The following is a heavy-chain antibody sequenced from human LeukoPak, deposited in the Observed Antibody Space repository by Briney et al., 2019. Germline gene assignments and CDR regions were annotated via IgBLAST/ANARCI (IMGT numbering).Heavy chain of an antibody. CDR3: ASKPIVKEYLYDPSFDY. V-gene: IGHV1-69*05. CDR1: GYTFTSYY. J-gene: IGHJ4*02. Sequence: ASVKVSCKASGYTFTSYYMHWVRQAPGLGLEWMGGIVPVFGTATYAQKFEGRVTITTDESTSTAYMDLSSLTSEDTAVYYCASKPIVKEYLYDPSFDYWGQGTLVTVSS. D-gene: IGHD2-15*01. CDR2: IVPVFGTA.